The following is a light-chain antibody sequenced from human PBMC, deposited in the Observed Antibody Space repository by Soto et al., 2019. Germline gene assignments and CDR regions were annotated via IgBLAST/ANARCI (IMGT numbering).Light chain of an antibody. Sequence: EIVMTQSPATLSVSPGERATLSCRASQSVSSNLAWYQQKPGQAPRLLIYGASTRATGIPARFSGSGSGTEFTLTISSLQSEDFAVYYCQQYYNWPPVTFGPGTKVDIK. CDR3: QQYYNWPPVT. CDR1: QSVSSN. V-gene: IGKV3-15*01. CDR2: GAS. J-gene: IGKJ3*01.